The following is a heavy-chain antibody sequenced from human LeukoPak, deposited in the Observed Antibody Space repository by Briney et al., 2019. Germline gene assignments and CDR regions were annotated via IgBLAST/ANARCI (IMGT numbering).Heavy chain of an antibody. D-gene: IGHD3-3*01. J-gene: IGHJ3*02. CDR3: ARVGGSYGFWSGYYTGMSVRVFDI. CDR2: IYTSGYT. V-gene: IGHV4-61*02. Sequence: SQTLSLTCTVSGASISSGSYYWSWIRQPAGKGLEWIGRIYTSGYTNYNPSLKSRATISVDTSKNQFSLKLCSVTAADTAVYYCARVGGSYGFWSGYYTGMSVRVFDIWGQGTMVTVSS. CDR1: GASISSGSYY.